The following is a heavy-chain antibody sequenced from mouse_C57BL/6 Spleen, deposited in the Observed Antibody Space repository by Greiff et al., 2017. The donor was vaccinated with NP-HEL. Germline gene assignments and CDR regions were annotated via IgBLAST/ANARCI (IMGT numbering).Heavy chain of an antibody. CDR3: ARDYYRNYLDY. D-gene: IGHD2-14*01. V-gene: IGHV3-6*01. CDR1: GYSITSGYY. Sequence: EVQLQESGPGLVKPSQSLSLTCSVTGYSITSGYYWNWIRQFPGNKLEWMGYISYDGSNNYNPSLKNRISITRDTSKNQFFLKLNSVTTEDTATYYCARDYYRNYLDYWGQGTTLTVSS. J-gene: IGHJ2*01. CDR2: ISYDGSN.